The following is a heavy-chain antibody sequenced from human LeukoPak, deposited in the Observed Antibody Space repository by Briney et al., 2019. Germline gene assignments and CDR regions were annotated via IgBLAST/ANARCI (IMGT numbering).Heavy chain of an antibody. CDR1: GFTFDDYA. Sequence: PGGSLRLSCAASGFTFDDYAMHWVRQAPGKGLEWVSGISWNSGSIGYADSVKGRFTISRDNAKNSPYLQMNSLRAEDTALYYCAKSSSGWYADIDYWGQGTLVTVSS. D-gene: IGHD6-19*01. CDR3: AKSSSGWYADIDY. CDR2: ISWNSGSI. V-gene: IGHV3-9*01. J-gene: IGHJ4*02.